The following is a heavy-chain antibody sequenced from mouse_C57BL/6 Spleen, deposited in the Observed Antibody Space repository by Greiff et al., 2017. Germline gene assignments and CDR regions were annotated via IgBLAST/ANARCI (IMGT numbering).Heavy chain of an antibody. J-gene: IGHJ4*01. Sequence: LQQPGAELVRPGSSVKLSCKASGYTFTSYWMHWVKQRPIQGLEWIGNIDPSDSETHYNQKFKDKATLTVDKSSSTAYMQLSSLTSEDSAVYYCARSITTVVAYYYAMDYWGQGTSVTVSS. CDR3: ARSITTVVAYYYAMDY. CDR2: IDPSDSET. CDR1: GYTFTSYW. V-gene: IGHV1-52*01. D-gene: IGHD1-1*01.